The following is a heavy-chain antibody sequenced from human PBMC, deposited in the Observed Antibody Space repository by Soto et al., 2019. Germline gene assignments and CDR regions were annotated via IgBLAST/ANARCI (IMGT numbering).Heavy chain of an antibody. CDR3: SGAPLAIVSFFLLDY. Sequence: QVELVQSGAEVKKPGASVKVSCKPSGYTFTNYGFNWVRQAPGQGLEWMGWISAYNGNTNYAQKLQGRLTMTPDTSRSTAHMGLRSLRSDDTAVYYCSGAPLAIVSFFLLDYWGQGTLLAVCS. CDR2: ISAYNGNT. V-gene: IGHV1-18*01. CDR1: GYTFTNYG. D-gene: IGHD2-21*01. J-gene: IGHJ4*02.